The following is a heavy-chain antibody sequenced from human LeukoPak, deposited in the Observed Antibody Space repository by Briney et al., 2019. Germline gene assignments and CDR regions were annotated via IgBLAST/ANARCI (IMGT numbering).Heavy chain of an antibody. CDR3: ARTPTTVTLADAFDI. J-gene: IGHJ3*02. Sequence: GGSLRLSCEASGFSFSRYNMNWVRQAPGKGLEWVSYISSSSITIYYADSVKGRFTISRDNARNSLYLQMNTLRAEDTAVYYCARTPTTVTLADAFDIWGQGTLVTVSS. V-gene: IGHV3-48*01. D-gene: IGHD4-17*01. CDR2: ISSSSITI. CDR1: GFSFSRYN.